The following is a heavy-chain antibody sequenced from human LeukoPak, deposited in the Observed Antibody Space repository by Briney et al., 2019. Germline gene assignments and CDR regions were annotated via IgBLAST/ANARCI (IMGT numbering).Heavy chain of an antibody. D-gene: IGHD1-1*01. CDR1: GGSISSSSYY. Sequence: SETLSLTCTVSGGSISSSSYYWGWIRQPPGKGLEWIGSIYYSGSTYYNPSLKSRVTISVDTSKNQSSLKLSSVTAADTAVYYCARQGRTTDAFDIWGQGTMVTVSS. CDR3: ARQGRTTDAFDI. V-gene: IGHV4-39*01. CDR2: IYYSGST. J-gene: IGHJ3*02.